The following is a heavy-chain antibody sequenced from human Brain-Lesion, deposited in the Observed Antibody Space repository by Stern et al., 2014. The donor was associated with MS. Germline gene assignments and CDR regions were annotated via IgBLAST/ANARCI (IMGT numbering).Heavy chain of an antibody. J-gene: IGHJ5*02. Sequence: VQLEESGPGLVKPSETLSLTCTVAGGSVSSTSYAWAWIRQPPGKGLEWIGTIYYSGNTYYSPSLKSRLTISLDTSKKHFSLPLRSVTAADTAVYYCAGEEDIRYCSGGSCTGNWFDPWGQGTLVTVSS. CDR2: IYYSGNT. V-gene: IGHV4-39*02. D-gene: IGHD2-15*01. CDR3: AGEEDIRYCSGGSCTGNWFDP. CDR1: GGSVSSTSYA.